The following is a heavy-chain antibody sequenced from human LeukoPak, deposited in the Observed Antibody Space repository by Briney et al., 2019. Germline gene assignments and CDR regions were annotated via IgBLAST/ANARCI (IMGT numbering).Heavy chain of an antibody. Sequence: GGSLRLSRAVSGITLSNYGVSWVRQAPGKGLEWVAGISDSGGSTNYADSVKGRFTISRDNPKNTLYLQMNSLRAEDTAVYFCAKRGVVIRVILVGFHKEAYYFDSWGQGALVTVSS. D-gene: IGHD3-22*01. V-gene: IGHV3-23*01. CDR3: AKRGVVIRVILVGFHKEAYYFDS. CDR1: GITLSNYG. CDR2: ISDSGGST. J-gene: IGHJ4*02.